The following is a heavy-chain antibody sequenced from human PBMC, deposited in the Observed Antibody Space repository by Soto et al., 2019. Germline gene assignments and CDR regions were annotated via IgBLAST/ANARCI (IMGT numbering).Heavy chain of an antibody. J-gene: IGHJ4*02. Sequence: GASVKVSCKVSGYTLTELSMHWVRQAPGRGLEWMGGFDPEDGETIYAQKFQGRVTMTEDTSTDTAYMELSSLRSEDTAVYYCATPRSGANDGPFDYWGQGTLVTVFS. D-gene: IGHD1-1*01. V-gene: IGHV1-24*01. CDR2: FDPEDGET. CDR1: GYTLTELS. CDR3: ATPRSGANDGPFDY.